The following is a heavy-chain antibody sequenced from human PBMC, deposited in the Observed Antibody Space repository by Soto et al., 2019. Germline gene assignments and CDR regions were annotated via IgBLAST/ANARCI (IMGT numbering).Heavy chain of an antibody. Sequence: ASETLSLTCTVSGDSISSYSWIWIRQPPGKGLEWIGNIHYNGNTKYSPSLKSRVTMSVDTSKNHFSLKLISVTTADTAVYFCAREGNLGRWIQPLDSWGQGTLVTVSS. J-gene: IGHJ4*02. CDR2: IHYNGNT. V-gene: IGHV4-59*01. CDR1: GDSISSYS. CDR3: AREGNLGRWIQPLDS. D-gene: IGHD2-2*03.